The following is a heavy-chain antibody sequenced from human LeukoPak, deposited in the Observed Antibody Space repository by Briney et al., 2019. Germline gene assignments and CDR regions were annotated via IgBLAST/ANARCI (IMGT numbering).Heavy chain of an antibody. CDR1: GYTXSNYG. V-gene: IGHV1-18*01. CDR2: ISPYNGNT. D-gene: IGHD5-18*01. J-gene: IGHJ2*01. Sequence: ASVKVSCKTSGYTXSNYGISWVRQAPGQGLEWMGSISPYNGNTNYAQKFRGRVTMTTDTSTTTGYMELRSLRSDDTAIYYCARGWLQPYWYFDLWGRGTLVTVSS. CDR3: ARGWLQPYWYFDL.